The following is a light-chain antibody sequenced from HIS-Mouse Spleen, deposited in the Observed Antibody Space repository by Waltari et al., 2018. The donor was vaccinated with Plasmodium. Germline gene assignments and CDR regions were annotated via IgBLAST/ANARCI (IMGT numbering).Light chain of an antibody. V-gene: IGLV3-10*01. J-gene: IGLJ3*02. Sequence: SYELTQPPSVSVSPGQTARLTFSGAALPKTYAYWYQQKAVHAPVLVIYEDSKRPSGIPGRFSGSSSGTMATLTISGAQVEDEADYYCYSTDSSGNHRVFGGGTKLTVL. CDR1: ALPKTY. CDR3: YSTDSSGNHRV. CDR2: EDS.